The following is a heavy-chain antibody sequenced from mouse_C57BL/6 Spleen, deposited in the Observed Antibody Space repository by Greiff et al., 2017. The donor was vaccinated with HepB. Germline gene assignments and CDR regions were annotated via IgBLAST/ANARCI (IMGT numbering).Heavy chain of an antibody. CDR1: GYTFTDYN. J-gene: IGHJ3*01. CDR3: ARYYYDYDEGAFAY. CDR2: INPNNGGT. V-gene: IGHV1-22*01. Sequence: EVQLQQSGPELVKPGASVKMSCKASGYTFTDYNMHWVKQSHGKSLEWIGYINPNNGGTSYNQKFKGKATLTVNKSSSTAYMELRSLTSEDSAVYYCARYYYDYDEGAFAYWGQGTLVTVSA. D-gene: IGHD2-4*01.